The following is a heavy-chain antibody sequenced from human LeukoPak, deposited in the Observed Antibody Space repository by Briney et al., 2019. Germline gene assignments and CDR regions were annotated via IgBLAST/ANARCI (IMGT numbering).Heavy chain of an antibody. Sequence: SETLSLTCTVSGGSIRTTTNYWGWIRQPPGKGLEWIGSIYYSGSTYYNPSLKSRVTMSVDTSKNRFSLRMNSLTAADTAVYYCARHDLVGIHPSWFDRWGQGTLVTVSS. J-gene: IGHJ5*02. CDR3: ARHDLVGIHPSWFDR. V-gene: IGHV4-39*01. CDR2: IYYSGST. CDR1: GGSIRTTTNY. D-gene: IGHD1-26*01.